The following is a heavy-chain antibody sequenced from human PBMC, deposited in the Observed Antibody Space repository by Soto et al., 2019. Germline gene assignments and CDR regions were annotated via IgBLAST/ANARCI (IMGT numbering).Heavy chain of an antibody. J-gene: IGHJ3*02. CDR2: IIPILGIA. CDR3: ARGSDPNAFDI. V-gene: IGHV1-69*02. CDR1: GGTFSSYT. Sequence: LVKVSCKASGGTFSSYTISWVRQAPGQGLEWMGRIIPILGIANYAQKFQGRVTITADKSTSTAYMELSSLRSEDTAVYYCARGSDPNAFDIWGQGTMVTVSS.